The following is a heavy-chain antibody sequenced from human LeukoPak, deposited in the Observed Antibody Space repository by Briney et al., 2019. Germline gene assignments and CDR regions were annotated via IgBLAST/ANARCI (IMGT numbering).Heavy chain of an antibody. CDR1: GFTFSYYS. CDR3: ARDSDYYGSGTYPYYFDY. D-gene: IGHD3-10*01. J-gene: IGHJ4*02. V-gene: IGHV3-48*02. CDR2: ISGSGTTA. Sequence: GGSLRLSCTASGFTFSYYSMNWVRQAPGKGLEWVSYISGSGTTANYTDSVKVRFTFSRDNAKNSLYLQMNSLRDEDTAVYYCARDSDYYGSGTYPYYFDYWGPGTLVTVAS.